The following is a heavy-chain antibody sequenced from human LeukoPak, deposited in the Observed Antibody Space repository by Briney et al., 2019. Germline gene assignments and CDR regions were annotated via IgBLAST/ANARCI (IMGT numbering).Heavy chain of an antibody. CDR3: VRHNHMDV. J-gene: IGHJ6*02. V-gene: IGHV1-46*01. CDR2: INPSGGSA. CDR1: GYTFTTYS. Sequence: ASAKVSCKASGYTFTTYSMHWVRQAPGQGLEWMAIINPSGGSASYTQKFQGRVTMTRDTSTSTVYMELSSLRSEDTAVYYCVRHNHMDVWGQGTTVTVSS.